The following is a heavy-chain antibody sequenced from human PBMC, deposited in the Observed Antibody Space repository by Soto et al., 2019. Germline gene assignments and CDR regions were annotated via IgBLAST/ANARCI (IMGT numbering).Heavy chain of an antibody. V-gene: IGHV3-7*01. CDR3: ARWGIYGDYGDDYDYYYGMDV. Sequence: PGGSLRLSCAASGFTFSSYWMSWVRQAPGKGLEWVANIKQDGSERYYVDSVKGRFTISRDNAKNSLYLQMNSLRAEDTAVYYCARWGIYGDYGDDYDYYYGMDVWGQGTTVTVSS. CDR2: IKQDGSER. CDR1: GFTFSSYW. D-gene: IGHD4-17*01. J-gene: IGHJ6*02.